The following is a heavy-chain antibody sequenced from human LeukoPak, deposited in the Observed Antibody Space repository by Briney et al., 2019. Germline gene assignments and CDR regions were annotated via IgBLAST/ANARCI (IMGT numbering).Heavy chain of an antibody. CDR2: INPSGGST. J-gene: IGHJ6*02. V-gene: IGHV1-46*01. CDR3: ASHTYCSGGSCYHHYYYGMDV. D-gene: IGHD2-15*01. Sequence: ASVKVSCKASGYTFTSYYMHWVRQAPGQGLEWMGIINPSGGSTSYAQKFQGRVTMPRDTSTSTVYMELISLRSEDTAVYYCASHTYCSGGSCYHHYYYGMDVWGQGTTVTVSS. CDR1: GYTFTSYY.